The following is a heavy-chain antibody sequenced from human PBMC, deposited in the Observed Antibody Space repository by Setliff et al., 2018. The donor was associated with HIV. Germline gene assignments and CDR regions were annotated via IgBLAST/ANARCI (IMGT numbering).Heavy chain of an antibody. J-gene: IGHJ5*02. CDR1: GGSFSNYY. CDR2: ITPSGAT. CDR3: SNWNTTIDEDA. Sequence: SETLSLTCAVYGGSFSNYYWSWIRQTPGEGPEWIGEITPSGATNYLPSLKSRVAMSLDTSKNQFSLKVTSVTAADTALYYCSNWNTTIDEDAWGQGTLVTVSS. D-gene: IGHD5-18*01. V-gene: IGHV4-34*01.